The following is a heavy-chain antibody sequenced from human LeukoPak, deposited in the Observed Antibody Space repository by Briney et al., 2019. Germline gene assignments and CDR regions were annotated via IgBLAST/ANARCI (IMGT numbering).Heavy chain of an antibody. CDR3: ACRRTSGWSVLVY. V-gene: IGHV3-23*01. Sequence: GGSLRLSCAASGFTFSSYAMSWVRQAPGKGLEWVSTIGGSGGSTYYADSVKGRFTISRDNSKNTLYLQMSSLRAEDTAVYYCACRRTSGWSVLVYWGQGTLATVSS. CDR1: GFTFSSYA. D-gene: IGHD6-19*01. J-gene: IGHJ4*02. CDR2: IGGSGGST.